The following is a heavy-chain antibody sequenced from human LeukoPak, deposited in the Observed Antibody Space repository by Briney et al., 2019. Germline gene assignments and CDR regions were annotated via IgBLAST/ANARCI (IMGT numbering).Heavy chain of an antibody. CDR1: GFTFSSYA. CDR2: ISGSGGST. V-gene: IGHV3-23*01. D-gene: IGHD4-17*01. Sequence: GGSLRLSCAASGFTFSSYAMSWVRQAPGKGLEWVSAISGSGGSTYYADSVKGRFTISRDNSKNTLYLQMNSLRAEDTAVYYCARDGDYGDQNYFDYWGQGTLVTVSS. CDR3: ARDGDYGDQNYFDY. J-gene: IGHJ4*02.